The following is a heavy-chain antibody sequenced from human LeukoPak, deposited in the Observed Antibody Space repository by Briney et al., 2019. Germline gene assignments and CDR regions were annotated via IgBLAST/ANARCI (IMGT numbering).Heavy chain of an antibody. V-gene: IGHV3-21*01. CDR2: ISSSSSYI. CDR1: GFTFSGYS. CDR3: ARDLAYYFDY. J-gene: IGHJ4*02. Sequence: NPGGSLRLSCAASGFTFSGYSMNWVRQAPGKGLEWVSSISSSSSYIYYADSVKGRSTISRDNAKNSLYLQMNSLRAEDTAVYYCARDLAYYFDYWGQGTLVTVSS.